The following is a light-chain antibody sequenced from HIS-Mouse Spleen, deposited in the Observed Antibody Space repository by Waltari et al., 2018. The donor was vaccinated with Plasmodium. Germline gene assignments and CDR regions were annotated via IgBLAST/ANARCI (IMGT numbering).Light chain of an antibody. CDR1: QSLSSW. Sequence: DIQMTQSPSTLSASVGDRVTITCRASQSLSSWLAWYQQKPGKAPKLLIYKASSLESGVPSRFSGSGSGTEVTLTISSLQPDDFATYYCQQYKSDSWTFGQGTKVEIK. CDR2: KAS. V-gene: IGKV1-5*03. CDR3: QQYKSDSWT. J-gene: IGKJ1*01.